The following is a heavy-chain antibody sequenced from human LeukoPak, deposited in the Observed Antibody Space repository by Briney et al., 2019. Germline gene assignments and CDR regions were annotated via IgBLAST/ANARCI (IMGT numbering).Heavy chain of an antibody. CDR3: ARATAMVTFLLDP. CDR1: GGTFSSYA. CDR2: IIPIFGTA. V-gene: IGHV1-69*05. D-gene: IGHD5-18*01. Sequence: ASVKVSCKASGGTFSSYAIIWVRQAPGQGLEWMGGIIPIFGTANYAQKFQGRVTITTDESTSTAYMELSSLRSEDTAVYYCARATAMVTFLLDPWGQGTLVTVSS. J-gene: IGHJ5*02.